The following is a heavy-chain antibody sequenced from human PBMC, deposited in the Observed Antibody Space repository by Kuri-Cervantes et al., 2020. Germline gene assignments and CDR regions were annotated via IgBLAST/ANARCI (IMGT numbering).Heavy chain of an antibody. V-gene: IGHV3-7*01. CDR3: ARGLFDSGSYFYYYYYGMDV. Sequence: GESLKISCAASGLTSSSYWMSWVRQAPGKGLEWVANIKQDGSEEYYVDSVKGRFTISRDNSKNTLYLQMNSLRAEDTAVYYCARGLFDSGSYFYYYYYGMDVWGQGTTVTVSS. D-gene: IGHD1-26*01. CDR1: GLTSSSYW. CDR2: IKQDGSEE. J-gene: IGHJ6*02.